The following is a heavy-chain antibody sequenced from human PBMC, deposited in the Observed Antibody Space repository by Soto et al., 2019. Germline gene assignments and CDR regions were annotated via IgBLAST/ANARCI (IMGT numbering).Heavy chain of an antibody. CDR1: GFALTTYT. J-gene: IGHJ4*02. V-gene: IGHV3-21*01. Sequence: PWWSXRLCCVTSGFALTTYTINVFRQAPGTGLELVSSINGRSNYKYYSDSVKGRFTVSRDNAQNSLFLQMSRLGPEDTAVYYCVREEGVVGAYSEFDSSGQGTLVTVYS. D-gene: IGHD1-26*01. CDR3: VREEGVVGAYSEFDS. CDR2: INGRSNYK.